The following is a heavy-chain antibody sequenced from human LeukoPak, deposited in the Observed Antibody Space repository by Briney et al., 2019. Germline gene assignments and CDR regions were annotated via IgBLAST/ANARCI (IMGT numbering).Heavy chain of an antibody. CDR2: IYYSGST. CDR1: GGSISGYY. Sequence: SETLSLTCTVSGGSISGYYWTWIRQPPGKGLEWLGYIYYSGSTYYNPSLKSRVTISVDTSKNQFSLKLSSVTAADTAVYYCASHIVVVVAATRAEYFQHWGQGTLVTVSS. D-gene: IGHD2-15*01. V-gene: IGHV4-59*08. J-gene: IGHJ1*01. CDR3: ASHIVVVVAATRAEYFQH.